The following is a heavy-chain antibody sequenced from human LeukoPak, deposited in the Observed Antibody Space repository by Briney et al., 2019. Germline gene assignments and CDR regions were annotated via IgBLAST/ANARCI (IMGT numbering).Heavy chain of an antibody. D-gene: IGHD3-16*02. CDR2: ISVYNGNT. CDR1: GYTFTSYG. J-gene: IGHJ6*02. V-gene: IGHV1-18*01. Sequence: ASVKVSCKASGYTFTSYGISWVRQAPGQGLEWMGWISVYNGNTNYAQKLQGRVTMTTDTSTSTAYMELRSLRSDDTAVYYCARHIQLMITFGGVIGNPHMGYYGMDVWGQGTTVTVSS. CDR3: ARHIQLMITFGGVIGNPHMGYYGMDV.